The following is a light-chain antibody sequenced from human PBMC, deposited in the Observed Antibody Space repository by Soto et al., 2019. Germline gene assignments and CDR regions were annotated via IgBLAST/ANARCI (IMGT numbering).Light chain of an antibody. CDR3: QSYGSSLSGSGV. V-gene: IGLV1-40*01. CDR2: GNS. J-gene: IGLJ2*01. CDR1: SSNIGAGYD. Sequence: QSVLTQPPSVSGAPGQRVTISCTGSSSNIGAGYDVHWYQQLPGTAPKLLIYGNSNRPSGVPDRFSGSKSGTSASLAITGLQAEDGADYYCQSYGSSLSGSGVFGGGTKLTVL.